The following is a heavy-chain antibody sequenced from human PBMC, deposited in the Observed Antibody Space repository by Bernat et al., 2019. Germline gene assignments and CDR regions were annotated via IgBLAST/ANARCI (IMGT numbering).Heavy chain of an antibody. Sequence: QVQLVESGGGVVQPGRSLRLSCAASGFTFSSYAMHWVRQAPGKGLEWVAVISYDGSNKYYADSVKGRFTISRDNSKNTLYLQMNSLRAEDTAVYYCARGPSGGSWNYYYYYGMDVWGQGTTVTVSS. D-gene: IGHD2-15*01. J-gene: IGHJ6*02. V-gene: IGHV3-30*01. CDR3: ARGPSGGSWNYYYYYGMDV. CDR1: GFTFSSYA. CDR2: ISYDGSNK.